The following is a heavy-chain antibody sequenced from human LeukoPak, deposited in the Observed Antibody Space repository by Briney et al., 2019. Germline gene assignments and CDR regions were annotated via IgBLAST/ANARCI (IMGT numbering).Heavy chain of an antibody. CDR2: ISYDGSNK. CDR3: ARERLVYDSSGYYYLHYYYGMDV. Sequence: GGSLRLSCAASGFTFSSYSMNWVRQAPGKGLEWVAVISYDGSNKYYADSVKGRFTISRDNSKNTLYLQMNSLRAEDTAVYYCARERLVYDSSGYYYLHYYYGMDVWGQGTTVTVSS. D-gene: IGHD3-22*01. V-gene: IGHV3-30*03. J-gene: IGHJ6*02. CDR1: GFTFSSYS.